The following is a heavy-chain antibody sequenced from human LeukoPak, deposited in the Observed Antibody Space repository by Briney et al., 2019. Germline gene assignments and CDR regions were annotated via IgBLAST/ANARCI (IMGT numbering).Heavy chain of an antibody. V-gene: IGHV3-23*01. CDR1: GFTFSSYA. D-gene: IGHD1-1*01. J-gene: IGHJ1*01. Sequence: GGSLRLSCAASGFTFSSYAMSWVRQAPGKGLEWVSAISGSGGSTYYADSVKGRFTISRDNSKDTLYLQMNSLRAEDTAVYYCAKKRGSSWGYFQHWGQGTLVTVSS. CDR3: AKKRGSSWGYFQH. CDR2: ISGSGGST.